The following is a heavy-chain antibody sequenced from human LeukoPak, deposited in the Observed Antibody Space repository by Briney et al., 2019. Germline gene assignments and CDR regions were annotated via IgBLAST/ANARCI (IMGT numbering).Heavy chain of an antibody. J-gene: IGHJ4*02. Sequence: SETLSLTCTVSGGSISSYYWSWIRQPPGKGLEWIGYIYYSGSTNYNPSLESRVTISVGTSKNQFSLKLSSVTAADTAVYYCARLEGYDSSGYYLDYWGQGTLVTVSS. CDR3: ARLEGYDSSGYYLDY. D-gene: IGHD3-22*01. CDR2: IYYSGST. CDR1: GGSISSYY. V-gene: IGHV4-59*08.